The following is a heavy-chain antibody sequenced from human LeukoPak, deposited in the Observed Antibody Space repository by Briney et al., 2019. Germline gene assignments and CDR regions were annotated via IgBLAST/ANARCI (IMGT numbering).Heavy chain of an antibody. Sequence: ASVKVSCKASGYTFSSYDINWVRQATGQGLEWMGWMNPNSGNTGYVQKFRGRVIMTRDTSISTAYMELSSLRSEDTAVYYCARGIVVVVAATPHYYYYMDVWGKGTTVTVSS. CDR1: GYTFSSYD. J-gene: IGHJ6*03. D-gene: IGHD2-15*01. CDR3: ARGIVVVVAATPHYYYYMDV. CDR2: MNPNSGNT. V-gene: IGHV1-8*01.